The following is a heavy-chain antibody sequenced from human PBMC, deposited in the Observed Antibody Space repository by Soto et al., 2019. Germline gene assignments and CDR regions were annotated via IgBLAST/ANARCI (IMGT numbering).Heavy chain of an antibody. J-gene: IGHJ6*03. D-gene: IGHD3-10*01. CDR1: GFTFSKYD. V-gene: IGHV3-13*01. CDR2: TGTAGDT. CDR3: ARGFGSFYYMDV. Sequence: EVQLVESGGGLVQPGGSLRLTCAASGFTFSKYDIHWVRQITGKGLEWVSSTGTAGDTYYSGSVKGRFTISRDTANRCLYLHMNSLRAGDTAVYYCARGFGSFYYMDVWGKGTTVTVSS.